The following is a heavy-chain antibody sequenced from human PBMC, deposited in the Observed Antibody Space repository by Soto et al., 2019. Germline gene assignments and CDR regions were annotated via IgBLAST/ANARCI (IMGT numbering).Heavy chain of an antibody. CDR3: ARDNHYYYYMDV. CDR2: ISAYNGNT. CDR1: GYTVTSYG. V-gene: IGHV1-18*01. J-gene: IGHJ6*03. Sequence: GASVTVSCKASGYTVTSYGISWVRQAPGQGLEWMGWISAYNGNTNYAQKLQGRVTMTTDTSTSTAYMELRSLRSDDTAVYYCARDNHYYYYMDVWGKGTTVPVSS.